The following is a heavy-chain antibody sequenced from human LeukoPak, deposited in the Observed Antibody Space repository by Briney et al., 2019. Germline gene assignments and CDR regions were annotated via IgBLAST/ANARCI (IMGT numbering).Heavy chain of an antibody. CDR1: GYTFTDCY. D-gene: IGHD7-27*01. Sequence: ASVRVSCKASGYTFTDCYLNWVRQAPGQGLEWMGWMNPNSGNTGYAQKFQGRVTMTRNTSISTAYMELSSLRSEDTAVYYCARGRGVRKLGIRWYFDLWGRGTLVTVSS. V-gene: IGHV1-8*02. CDR3: ARGRGVRKLGIRWYFDL. CDR2: MNPNSGNT. J-gene: IGHJ2*01.